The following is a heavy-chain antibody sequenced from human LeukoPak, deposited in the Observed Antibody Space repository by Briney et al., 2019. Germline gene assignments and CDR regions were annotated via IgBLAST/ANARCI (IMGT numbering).Heavy chain of an antibody. CDR1: GFTFRNYW. V-gene: IGHV3-7*05. J-gene: IGHJ4*02. D-gene: IGHD2-2*01. Sequence: GGSLRLSCAASGFTFRNYWMGWVRQAPGKGLEWVANINQDGSEKYYVDSVKGRFTISRDNAKNSLYLQMNSLRAEDTAVYYCSTEGVPTSLVAYECWGQGTLVTVSS. CDR2: INQDGSEK. CDR3: STEGVPTSLVAYEC.